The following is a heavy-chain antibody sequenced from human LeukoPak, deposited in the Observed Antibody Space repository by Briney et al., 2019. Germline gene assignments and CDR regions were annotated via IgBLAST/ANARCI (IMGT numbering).Heavy chain of an antibody. Sequence: ASGKVSCKVSGYTLTELSMHWVRQALGKGLEWMGGFDPEDGETIYAQKFQGRVTMTEDTSTDTAYMELSSLRSEDTAVYYCATDSLRNDAFDIWGQGTMVTVSS. CDR1: GYTLTELS. V-gene: IGHV1-24*01. J-gene: IGHJ3*02. D-gene: IGHD4-17*01. CDR3: ATDSLRNDAFDI. CDR2: FDPEDGET.